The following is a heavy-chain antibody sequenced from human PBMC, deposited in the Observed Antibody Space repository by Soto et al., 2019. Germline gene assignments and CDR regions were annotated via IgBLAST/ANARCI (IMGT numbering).Heavy chain of an antibody. V-gene: IGHV4-30-2*01. CDR2: IYHSGST. CDR3: ARVPSP. CDR1: GGSFSSGGYS. J-gene: IGHJ5*02. Sequence: PAESLSLTCDVSGGSFSSGGYSWSWSRQPPGKGLEWIGYIYHSGSTYYNPSLKSRVTISVDRSKNQFSLKLSSVTAADTAVYYCARVPSPWGQGTLVTVSS.